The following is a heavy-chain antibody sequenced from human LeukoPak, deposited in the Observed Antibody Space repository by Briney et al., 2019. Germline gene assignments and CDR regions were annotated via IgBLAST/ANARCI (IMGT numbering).Heavy chain of an antibody. CDR1: GFTFSNYA. Sequence: PGGSLRLSCAASGFTFSNYAMSWVRQAPGKVPEWVSGISGGKTYYADSVKGRFTISRDNSKNMLYLQMSSLRADDTAVYYCAREEWTSVTPYYYFGMDVWGHGATVTVSS. CDR2: ISGGKT. D-gene: IGHD4-17*01. J-gene: IGHJ6*02. CDR3: AREEWTSVTPYYYFGMDV. V-gene: IGHV3-23*01.